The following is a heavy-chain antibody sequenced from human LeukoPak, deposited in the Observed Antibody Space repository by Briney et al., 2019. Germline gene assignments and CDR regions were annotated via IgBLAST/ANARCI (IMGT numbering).Heavy chain of an antibody. D-gene: IGHD5-24*01. V-gene: IGHV4-39*07. CDR1: GGSISSSSYY. CDR2: IYYSGST. CDR3: ARERGGWLQFHYFDY. J-gene: IGHJ4*02. Sequence: SETLSLTCTVSGGSISSSSYYRRWIRQPPGKGLGWIGSIYYSGSTYYNPSLKSLVTISVDTSKNQFSLKLSSVTAADTALYYCARERGGWLQFHYFDYWGQGTLVTVSS.